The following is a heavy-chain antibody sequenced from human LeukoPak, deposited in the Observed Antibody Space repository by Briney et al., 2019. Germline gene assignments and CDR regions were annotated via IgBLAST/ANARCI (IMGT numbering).Heavy chain of an antibody. D-gene: IGHD5-18*01. Sequence: PGGSLRLSCAASGFTFSSYSMNWVRQAPGKGLEWVSSISSSSSYIYYADSVKGRFTISRDNAKNSLYLQMNSLRADDTAVYYCARLRGYSYGYADYWGQGTLVTVSS. CDR1: GFTFSSYS. V-gene: IGHV3-21*01. CDR3: ARLRGYSYGYADY. CDR2: ISSSSSYI. J-gene: IGHJ4*02.